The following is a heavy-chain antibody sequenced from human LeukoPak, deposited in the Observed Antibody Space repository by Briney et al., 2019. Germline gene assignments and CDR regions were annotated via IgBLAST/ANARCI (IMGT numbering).Heavy chain of an antibody. CDR2: INHSGST. V-gene: IGHV4-34*01. CDR3: ARQPVSGYYYDSSGPNDAFDI. CDR1: GGSISSYY. J-gene: IGHJ3*02. Sequence: SETLSLTCTVSGGSISSYYWSWIRQPPGKGLEWIGEINHSGSTNYNPSLKSRVTISVDTSKNQFSLKLSSVTAADTAVYYCARQPVSGYYYDSSGPNDAFDIWGQGTMVTVSS. D-gene: IGHD3-22*01.